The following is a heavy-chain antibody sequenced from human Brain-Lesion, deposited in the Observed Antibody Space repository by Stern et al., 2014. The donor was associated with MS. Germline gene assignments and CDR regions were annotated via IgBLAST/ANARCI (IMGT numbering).Heavy chain of an antibody. J-gene: IGHJ6*02. CDR1: GYIFTGYY. CDR3: ARDQRGITIFGVVTDYYYLGMDV. CDR2: INPNTGGP. V-gene: IGHV1-2*02. D-gene: IGHD3-3*01. Sequence: VQLEESGAEVKKPGASVKVSCKTSGYIFTGYYIHWGREAPGQGLEWMAWINPNTGGPKYAQKFQGRVTMSRDTSISTAYVELSSLTSDDTAVYYCARDQRGITIFGVVTDYYYLGMDVWGQGTTVTVSS.